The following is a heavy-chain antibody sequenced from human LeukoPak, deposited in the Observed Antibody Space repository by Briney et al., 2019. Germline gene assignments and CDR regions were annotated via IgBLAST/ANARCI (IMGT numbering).Heavy chain of an antibody. CDR3: ARQDSGRDRRRGYYYYGMDV. Sequence: SETLSLTCTVSGGSISSGGYYWSWIRQHPGKGLEWIGYIYYSGSTYYNPSLKSRVTISVDTSKNQFSLKLSSVTAADTAVYYCARQDSGRDRRRGYYYYGMDVWGQGTTVTVSS. J-gene: IGHJ6*02. D-gene: IGHD1-26*01. CDR2: IYYSGST. V-gene: IGHV4-31*03. CDR1: GGSISSGGYY.